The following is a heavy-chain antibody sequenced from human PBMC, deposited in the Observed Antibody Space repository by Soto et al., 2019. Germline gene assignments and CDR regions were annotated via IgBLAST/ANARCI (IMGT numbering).Heavy chain of an antibody. CDR3: ASYYGSGYNWFDP. V-gene: IGHV4-34*01. CDR2: INHSGST. Sequence: SETLSLTCAVYGGSFSGYYWSWIRQPPGTGLEWIGEINHSGSTNYNPSLKSRVTISVDTSKNQFSLKLSSVTAADTAVYYCASYYGSGYNWFDPWGQGTLVTVSS. J-gene: IGHJ5*02. CDR1: GGSFSGYY. D-gene: IGHD3-10*01.